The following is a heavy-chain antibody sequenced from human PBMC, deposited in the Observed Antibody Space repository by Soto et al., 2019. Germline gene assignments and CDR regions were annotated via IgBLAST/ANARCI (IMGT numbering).Heavy chain of an antibody. Sequence: QLQLQESGPGLVKPSETLSLTCTVSGGSISSSSYYWGWIRQPPGKGLEWIGSIYYSGCTYYNPSLKSRVTISVDTSKNQFSLKLSSVTAADTAVYYCARLRAVSSSWYVLLGYFDYWGQGTLVTVSS. D-gene: IGHD6-13*01. CDR2: IYYSGCT. CDR3: ARLRAVSSSWYVLLGYFDY. J-gene: IGHJ4*02. CDR1: GGSISSSSYY. V-gene: IGHV4-39*01.